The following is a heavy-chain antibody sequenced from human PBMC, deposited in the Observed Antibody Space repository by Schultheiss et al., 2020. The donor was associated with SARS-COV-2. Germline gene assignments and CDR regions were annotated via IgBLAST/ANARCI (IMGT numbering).Heavy chain of an antibody. CDR3: ASNLGRIDY. D-gene: IGHD2-15*01. Sequence: SVKVSCKASGYTFTGYYMHWVRQAPGQGLEWMGGIIPIFGTANYAQKFQGRVTITADESTSTAYMELSSLRSEDTAVYYCASNLGRIDYWGQGTLVTVSS. J-gene: IGHJ4*02. V-gene: IGHV1-69*13. CDR1: GYTFTGYY. CDR2: IIPIFGTA.